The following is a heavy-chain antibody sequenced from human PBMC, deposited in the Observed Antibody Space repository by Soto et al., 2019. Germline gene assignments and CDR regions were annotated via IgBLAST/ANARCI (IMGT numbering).Heavy chain of an antibody. CDR1: GLTFSGYW. J-gene: IGHJ4*02. CDR3: GRNAIFCRGGPDGY. D-gene: IGHD3-9*01. V-gene: IGHV3-74*03. Sequence: GSLRLSCAASGLTFSGYWMHWVRQAPGKGLEWVSRIKSDGSVTTYADSVKGRFSISRDHAKNTVYLQMDSLRVEDTAVYYCGRNAIFCRGGPDGYWGQGTPVTVSS. CDR2: IKSDGSVT.